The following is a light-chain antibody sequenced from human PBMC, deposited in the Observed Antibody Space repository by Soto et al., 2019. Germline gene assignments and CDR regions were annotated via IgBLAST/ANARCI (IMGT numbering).Light chain of an antibody. Sequence: DIQLTQSPSSLSASVGDRVTITCRASQSISTYLNWYQQRPGKAPKLLIYAASSVQSGVPSRFGGSGSGTDFTLAISSLQPEDFATYYCQQSYSALPCTFGQGTRLEI. CDR2: AAS. CDR1: QSISTY. J-gene: IGKJ2*02. V-gene: IGKV1-39*01. CDR3: QQSYSALPCT.